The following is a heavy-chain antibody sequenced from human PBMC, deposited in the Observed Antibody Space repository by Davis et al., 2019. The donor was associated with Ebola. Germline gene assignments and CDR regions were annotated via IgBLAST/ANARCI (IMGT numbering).Heavy chain of an antibody. CDR1: GFTFSSYA. CDR2: ISGSGGST. Sequence: GGSLRLSCAASGFTFSSYAMSWVRQAPGKGLEWVSAISGSGGSTYYADSVKGRFTISRDNSKNTLYLQMNSLRAEDTAVYYCAKAKMEELRYFDWLLNWFDPWGQGTLVTVSS. D-gene: IGHD3-9*01. CDR3: AKAKMEELRYFDWLLNWFDP. V-gene: IGHV3-23*01. J-gene: IGHJ5*02.